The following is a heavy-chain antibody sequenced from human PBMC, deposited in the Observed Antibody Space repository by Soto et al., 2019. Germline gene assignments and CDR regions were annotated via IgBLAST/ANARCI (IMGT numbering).Heavy chain of an antibody. CDR1: GVSISSSHW. CDR2: IHYSGST. D-gene: IGHD6-19*01. Sequence: SETLSLTCAVSGVSISSSHWWSWVRQPPGKGLEWIGEIHYSGSTYYNPSLKSRVTISVDTSKNQFSLKLSSVTAADTAVYYCVVQIFIAVAATDYWGQGTLVTVSS. CDR3: VVQIFIAVAATDY. V-gene: IGHV4-4*02. J-gene: IGHJ4*02.